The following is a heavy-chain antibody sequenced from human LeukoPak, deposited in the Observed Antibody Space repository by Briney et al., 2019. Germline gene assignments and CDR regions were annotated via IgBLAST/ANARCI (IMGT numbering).Heavy chain of an antibody. CDR2: IYYSGST. J-gene: IGHJ4*02. CDR1: GGSISSYY. CDR3: ARGTVDYDYVWGSYRPTYYFDY. V-gene: IGHV4-59*08. Sequence: SETLSLTCTVSGGSISSYYWSWIRQPPGKGLEWIGYIYYSGSTNYNPSPKSRVTISVDTSKNQFSLKLSSVTAADTAVYYCARGTVDYDYVWGSYRPTYYFDYWGQGTLVTVSS. D-gene: IGHD3-16*02.